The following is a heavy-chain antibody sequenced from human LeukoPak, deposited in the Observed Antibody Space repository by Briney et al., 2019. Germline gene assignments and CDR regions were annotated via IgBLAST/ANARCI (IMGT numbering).Heavy chain of an antibody. Sequence: GGSLRLSCAASGFTFSSYAMTWVRQAPGKGLEWVSSISDSGGRTYYADSVKGRCTISRDNSKNTLYLQMNSLKTEDTAVYYCTSRYYAFWGQGTLVTVSS. J-gene: IGHJ4*02. V-gene: IGHV3-23*01. CDR2: ISDSGGRT. D-gene: IGHD3-3*01. CDR1: GFTFSSYA. CDR3: TSRYYAF.